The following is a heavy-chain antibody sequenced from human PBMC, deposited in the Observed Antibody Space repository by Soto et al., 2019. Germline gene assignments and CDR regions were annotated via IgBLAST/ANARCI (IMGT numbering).Heavy chain of an antibody. Sequence: GGSLRLSCAASGFTFSSYAMHWVRQAPGKGLEWVAVISYDGSNKYYADSVKGRFTISRDNSKNTLYLQMNSLRAEDTAVYYCARNPFGITGTRYNWFDPWGQGTLVTVSS. CDR2: ISYDGSNK. CDR1: GFTFSSYA. D-gene: IGHD1-7*01. J-gene: IGHJ5*02. V-gene: IGHV3-30-3*01. CDR3: ARNPFGITGTRYNWFDP.